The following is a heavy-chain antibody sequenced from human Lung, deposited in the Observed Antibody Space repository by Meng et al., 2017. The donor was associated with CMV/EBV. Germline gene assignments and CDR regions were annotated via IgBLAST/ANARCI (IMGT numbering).Heavy chain of an antibody. CDR1: GDSVSSNSAT. D-gene: IGHD3-22*01. V-gene: IGHV6-1*01. CDR3: ARVFGDITGYVFDY. Sequence: SXTLSLXCAISGDSVSSNSATWNWIRQSPSRGLEWLGRTYYKSKWNHDYAVSVKSRISFNPDTSKNQFSLQLSSVTPEDTAVYYCARVFGDITGYVFDYWGQGTXVTVSS. J-gene: IGHJ4*02. CDR2: TYYKSKWNH.